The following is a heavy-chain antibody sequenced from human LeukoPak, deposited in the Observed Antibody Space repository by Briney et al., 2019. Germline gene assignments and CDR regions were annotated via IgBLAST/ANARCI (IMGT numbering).Heavy chain of an antibody. J-gene: IGHJ6*03. V-gene: IGHV3-21*01. Sequence: GGSLRLSCAASGFSFSSYNMNWVRRAPGKGLEWVSSITSSSTYTFYADSVKGRFTISRDNARNSLFLQMNSLRAEDTAVYYCARDPYSGTYGNTYYYYMDVWGKGTTVTISS. CDR1: GFSFSSYN. CDR3: ARDPYSGTYGNTYYYYMDV. D-gene: IGHD1-26*01. CDR2: ITSSSTYT.